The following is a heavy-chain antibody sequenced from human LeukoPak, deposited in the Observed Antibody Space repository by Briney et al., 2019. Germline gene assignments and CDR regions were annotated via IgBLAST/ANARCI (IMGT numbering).Heavy chain of an antibody. D-gene: IGHD5-18*01. J-gene: IGHJ4*02. CDR2: ISSSSSYI. V-gene: IGHV3-21*01. CDR3: ARGVGGYSYGFDY. CDR1: EFTFSSYS. Sequence: GGSLRLSCAASEFTFSSYSMNWVRQAPGKGLEWVSSISSSSSYIYYADSVKGRFTISRDNAKNSLYLQMNSLRAEDTAVYYCARGVGGYSYGFDYWGQGTLVTVFS.